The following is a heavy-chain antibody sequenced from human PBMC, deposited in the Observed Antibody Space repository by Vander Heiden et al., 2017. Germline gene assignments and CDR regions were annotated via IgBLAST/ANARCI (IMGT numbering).Heavy chain of an antibody. J-gene: IGHJ4*02. CDR3: FAGYNDIDY. Sequence: QVQLVESGGGLVKPGGSLRLSCAASGFIFDNYYMSWIRLAPGKEREWVSYINRDSTTIYYTDSVQGRFTISRDNAKNSLYLQMNNLGVEDTAVYYCFAGYNDIDYWGQGTLVTVSS. CDR2: INRDSTTI. D-gene: IGHD5-12*01. CDR1: GFIFDNYY. V-gene: IGHV3-11*01.